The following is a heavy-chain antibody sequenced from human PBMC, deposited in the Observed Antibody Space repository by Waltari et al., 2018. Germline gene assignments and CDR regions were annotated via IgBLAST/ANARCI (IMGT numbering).Heavy chain of an antibody. CDR2: IHYSGST. CDR3: ARAVPDIVVIPAAKFDY. V-gene: IGHV4-39*07. CDR1: GGSISSSSYY. Sequence: QVPLQESGPGLVKPSETLSLTCTVSGGSISSSSYYWGWIRTPPGKGLEWIGSIHYSGSTYSNPSLKGRVTMSMDSSKNQFSLDLSSVTAADTAVYYCARAVPDIVVIPAAKFDYWGQGTLVAVSS. D-gene: IGHD2-2*01. J-gene: IGHJ4*02.